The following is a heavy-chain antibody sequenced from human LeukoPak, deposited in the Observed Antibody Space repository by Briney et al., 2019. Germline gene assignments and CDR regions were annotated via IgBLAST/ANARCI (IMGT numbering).Heavy chain of an antibody. CDR2: IYTSGST. Sequence: SETLSLTCSVSGGSINDYHWIWIRQPAGKGLEWIGRIYTSGSTNYNPSLKSRVTISVDTSKNQFSLKLSSVTAADTAVYYCARDVPSGSYYGAFDIWGQGTMVTVSS. CDR3: ARDVPSGSYYGAFDI. CDR1: GGSINDYH. D-gene: IGHD1-26*01. V-gene: IGHV4-4*07. J-gene: IGHJ3*02.